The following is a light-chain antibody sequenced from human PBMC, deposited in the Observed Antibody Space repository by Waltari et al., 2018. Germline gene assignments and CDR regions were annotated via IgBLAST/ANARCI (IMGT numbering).Light chain of an antibody. Sequence: QSALTQPASVSGSPGPSITISCTGTSSDVRGYKYVSWYQQYSGKAPKLMIYDVSNRPSVVSNRFSGSKSGNTASLTISGLQAEDEADYYCSSYTTTTALVFGGGTKLTVL. V-gene: IGLV2-14*01. CDR2: DVS. CDR3: SSYTTTTALV. CDR1: SSDVRGYKY. J-gene: IGLJ2*01.